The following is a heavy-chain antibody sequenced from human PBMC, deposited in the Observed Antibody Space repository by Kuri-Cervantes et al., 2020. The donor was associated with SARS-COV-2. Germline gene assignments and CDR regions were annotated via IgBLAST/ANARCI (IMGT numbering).Heavy chain of an antibody. V-gene: IGHV4-34*01. CDR1: GGSFSGYY. J-gene: IGHJ1*01. CDR2: INHSGST. Sequence: SQTLSLTCAVYGGSFSGYYWSWIRQPPGKGLEWIGEINHSGSTNYNPSLKSRVTISVDTPKNQFSLKLSSVTAADTAVYYCAGGRDYYDSSGYPDSEYFQHWGQGTLVTVSS. D-gene: IGHD3-22*01. CDR3: AGGRDYYDSSGYPDSEYFQH.